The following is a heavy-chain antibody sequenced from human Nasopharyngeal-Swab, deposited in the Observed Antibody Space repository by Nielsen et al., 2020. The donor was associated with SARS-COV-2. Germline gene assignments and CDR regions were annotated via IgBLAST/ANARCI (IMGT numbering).Heavy chain of an antibody. CDR3: VKGGHYNWNFEYAFDN. D-gene: IGHD1-7*01. V-gene: IGHV3-9*01. Sequence: SVKGRFTISRDNAKNSLSLQMNSLRGEDTALYYCVKGGHYNWNFEYAFDNWGQGAPVTVSS. J-gene: IGHJ4*02.